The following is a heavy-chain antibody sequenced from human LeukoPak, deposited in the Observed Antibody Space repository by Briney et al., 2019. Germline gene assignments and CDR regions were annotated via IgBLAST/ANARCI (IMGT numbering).Heavy chain of an antibody. V-gene: IGHV3-21*01. J-gene: IGHJ5*02. CDR3: ARESMELEGNWFDP. CDR1: GFTFSSYS. CDR2: ISSSSSYI. Sequence: GGSLRLSCAASGFTFSSYSMNWVRQAPGKGLEWVSSISSSSSYIYYADSVKGRFTISRDNAKNSLYLQMNSLRAEDTAVYYCARESMELEGNWFDPWGQGTLVTVSS. D-gene: IGHD1-26*01.